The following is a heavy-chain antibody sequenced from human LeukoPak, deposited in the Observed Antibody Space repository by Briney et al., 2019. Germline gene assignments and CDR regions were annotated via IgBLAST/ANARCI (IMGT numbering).Heavy chain of an antibody. D-gene: IGHD6-13*01. CDR1: GGSISSYY. Sequence: SETLSLTCTVSGGSISSYYWSWIRQPPGKGLEWIGYIYYSGSTNYNPSLKSRVTISVDTSKNQFSLKLSSVTAADTAVYYCARSNYQQLVDNWFDPWGQGTLVTVSS. CDR3: ARSNYQQLVDNWFDP. CDR2: IYYSGST. J-gene: IGHJ5*02. V-gene: IGHV4-59*08.